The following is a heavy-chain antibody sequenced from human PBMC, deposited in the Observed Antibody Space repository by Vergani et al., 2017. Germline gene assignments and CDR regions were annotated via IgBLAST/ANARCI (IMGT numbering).Heavy chain of an antibody. CDR1: GITFWKFG. Sequence: EVDLVESGGGLAQPGGSLRLSCEASGITFWKFGMHWVRQVAGKAPEWVSGIRRNSGIIGYADSVKGRFTISRDDARNSLFLQMNSLRPEDTALYFCVKDWGVTTAALAYWGQGTLVTVSS. CDR3: VKDWGVTTAALAY. J-gene: IGHJ4*02. V-gene: IGHV3-9*01. CDR2: IRRNSGII. D-gene: IGHD2-2*01.